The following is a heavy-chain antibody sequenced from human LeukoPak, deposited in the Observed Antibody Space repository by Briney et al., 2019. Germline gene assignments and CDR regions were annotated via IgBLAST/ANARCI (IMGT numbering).Heavy chain of an antibody. CDR1: GFTFSSYG. CDR3: AKPTSSPVKAVEYCQH. D-gene: IGHD2/OR15-2a*01. Sequence: PGGSLRLSCAASGFTFSSYGMHWVRQAPGKGLEWVAFIRYDGSNKYYADSVKGRFTISRDNSKNTLYLQMNSLRAEDTAVYYCAKPTSSPVKAVEYCQHWGQGTLVIVSS. V-gene: IGHV3-30*02. CDR2: IRYDGSNK. J-gene: IGHJ1*01.